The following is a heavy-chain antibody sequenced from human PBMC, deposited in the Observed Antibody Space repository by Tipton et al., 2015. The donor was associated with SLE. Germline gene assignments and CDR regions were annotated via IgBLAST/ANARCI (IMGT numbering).Heavy chain of an antibody. CDR2: ITVYNGDT. V-gene: IGHV1-18*01. D-gene: IGHD2-2*01. J-gene: IGHJ3*02. CDR3: SGQLHPYAFDI. CDR1: GYTFTTHG. Sequence: QSGPEVKKPGASVKVSCKAAGYTFTTHGISWVRQAPGQGLEWMGWITVYNGDTNYAQKLQGRVTMTTDPSTTTAYMELRSLRSDDTAVYYCSGQLHPYAFDIWGQGTMVPVSS.